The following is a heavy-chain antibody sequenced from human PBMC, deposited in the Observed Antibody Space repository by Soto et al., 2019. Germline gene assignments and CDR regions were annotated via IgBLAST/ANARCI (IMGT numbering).Heavy chain of an antibody. D-gene: IGHD6-13*01. CDR1: GFTFSSYA. J-gene: IGHJ6*02. V-gene: IGHV3-30-3*01. CDR2: ISYDGSNK. CDR3: ARGLGSIPRPRRYYGMDV. Sequence: QVQLVESGGGVVQPGRSLRLSCAASGFTFSSYAMHWVRQAPGTGLEWVAVISYDGSNKYYADSVKGRFTISRDNSKNPRCLHMNSVGAEDTAVYYCARGLGSIPRPRRYYGMDVWGQGTTVSVSS.